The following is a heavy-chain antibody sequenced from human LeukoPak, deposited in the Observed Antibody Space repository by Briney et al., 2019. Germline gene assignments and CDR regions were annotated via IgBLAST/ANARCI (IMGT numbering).Heavy chain of an antibody. V-gene: IGHV4-34*01. Sequence: PSETLSLTCAIYGGSFSGFYWSWIRQPPGTGLEWIGEVNPSGGAFYNPSLKSRVTISIDTSKQQFFLKLRSVAAADTAHYYCASGVGYLFPTNWGQGTLVTASS. CDR3: ASGVGYLFPTN. CDR2: VNPSGGA. D-gene: IGHD5-18*01. CDR1: GGSFSGFY. J-gene: IGHJ4*02.